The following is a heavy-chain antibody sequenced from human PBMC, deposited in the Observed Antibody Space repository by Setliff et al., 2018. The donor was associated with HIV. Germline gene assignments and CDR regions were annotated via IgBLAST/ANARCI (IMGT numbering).Heavy chain of an antibody. D-gene: IGHD3-3*01. CDR1: GFTFSSYA. J-gene: IGHJ4*02. CDR2: VSGGSGRA. Sequence: GGSLRLSCAASGFTFSSYAMSWVRQAPGKGPEWVSGVSGGSGRAYYTESVEGRFTMTRDNSKKTLYLEMNNLRAEDTAVYYCATIWMRGAYFDYWGQGTLVTVSS. CDR3: ATIWMRGAYFDY. V-gene: IGHV3-23*01.